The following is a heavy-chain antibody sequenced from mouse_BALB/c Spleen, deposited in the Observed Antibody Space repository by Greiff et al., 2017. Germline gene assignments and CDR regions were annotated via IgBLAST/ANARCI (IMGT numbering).Heavy chain of an antibody. Sequence: VQLQQSGAELARPGASVKMSCKASGYTFTSYTMHWLKQRPGQGLEWIGYINPSSGYTNYNQKFKDKATLTADKSSSTAYMQLSSLTSEDSAVYYCEIYDGLLRAMDYWGQGTSVTVSS. V-gene: IGHV1-4*01. J-gene: IGHJ4*01. CDR2: INPSSGYT. CDR3: EIYDGLLRAMDY. D-gene: IGHD2-3*01. CDR1: GYTFTSYT.